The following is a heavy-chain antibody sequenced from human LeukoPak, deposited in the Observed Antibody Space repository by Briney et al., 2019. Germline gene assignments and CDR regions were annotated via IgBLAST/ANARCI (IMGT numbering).Heavy chain of an antibody. Sequence: GGSLRLSCTASGFTFSNYGMHWVRQAPGKGLEWVSYISSSGSTIYYADSVKGRFTISRDNAKNSLYLQMNSLRAEDTAVYYCARGPHYYGSDVWGKGTTVTISS. CDR3: ARGPHYYGSDV. CDR2: ISSSGSTI. J-gene: IGHJ6*04. CDR1: GFTFSNYG. V-gene: IGHV3-48*04.